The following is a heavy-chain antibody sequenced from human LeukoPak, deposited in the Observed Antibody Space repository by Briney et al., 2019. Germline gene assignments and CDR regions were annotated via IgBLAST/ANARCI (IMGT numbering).Heavy chain of an antibody. V-gene: IGHV4-34*01. CDR3: ARGRRYCSSTSCSTNWFDP. CDR2: INHSGST. CDR1: GGSFSGYY. J-gene: IGHJ5*02. D-gene: IGHD2-2*01. Sequence: SETLSLTCAVYGGSFSGYYWSWIRQPPGKGLEWIGEINHSGSTNYNPSLKSRVTISVDTSKNQFSLKLSSVTAADTAVYYCARGRRYCSSTSCSTNWFDPWGQGTLVTVSS.